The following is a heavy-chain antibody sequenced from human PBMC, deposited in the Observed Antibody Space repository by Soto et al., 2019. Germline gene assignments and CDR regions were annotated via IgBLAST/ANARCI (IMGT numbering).Heavy chain of an antibody. CDR3: TRDFLLVTQGVYYYYGMDV. D-gene: IGHD3-10*01. V-gene: IGHV3-73*01. Sequence: GGSLRLSCAASGFTFSGSAVHWVRQASGKGLEWVGRIRSKANNYATVYAASVKGRFTISRDDSKNTAYLQMNSLKTEDTAVYYCTRDFLLVTQGVYYYYGMDVWGQGTTVTVS. CDR1: GFTFSGSA. J-gene: IGHJ6*02. CDR2: IRSKANNYAT.